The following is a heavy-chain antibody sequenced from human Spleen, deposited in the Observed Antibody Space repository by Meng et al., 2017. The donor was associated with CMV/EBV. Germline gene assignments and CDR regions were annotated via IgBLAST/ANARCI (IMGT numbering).Heavy chain of an antibody. CDR1: ASIPGGDYY. CDR2: IFRSGST. CDR3: ARDHYYESSGYNWFDP. J-gene: IGHJ5*02. V-gene: IGHV4-30-4*08. Sequence: ASIPGGDYYWRWLRPPPVKGLEWIGLIFRSGSTYYSPSLKSRLTISVDTSKNQFSLKLTSVTVADTAVYYCARDHYYESSGYNWFDPWGRGTLVTVSS. D-gene: IGHD3-22*01.